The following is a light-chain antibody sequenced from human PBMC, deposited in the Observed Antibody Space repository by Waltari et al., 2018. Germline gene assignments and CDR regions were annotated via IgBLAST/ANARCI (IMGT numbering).Light chain of an antibody. Sequence: DIQMTQSPSSLSASVGDRVTITCRASQSISSYLNWYQQKPGKAPKLMIYAASSLQSGVPSRFSGSGSGTDFNLTISSLQPEDFATDYCQQSYSTPGYTFGQGTKLEIK. V-gene: IGKV1-39*01. CDR3: QQSYSTPGYT. CDR1: QSISSY. J-gene: IGKJ2*01. CDR2: AAS.